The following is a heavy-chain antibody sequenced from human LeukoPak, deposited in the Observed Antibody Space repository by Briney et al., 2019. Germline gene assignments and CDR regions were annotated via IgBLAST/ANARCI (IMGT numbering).Heavy chain of an antibody. CDR1: GFTFSSHW. CDR2: IKKDGSEK. V-gene: IGHV3-7*01. D-gene: IGHD3-10*01. J-gene: IGHJ5*02. Sequence: GGSLRLSCAASGFTFSSHWMSWVRQAPGKGLEWVANIKKDGSEKYYVDAVKGRFTISRDNAKTSLYLQMNSLRAEDTAVYYCARDRYYYGFDPWGQGTLVTVSS. CDR3: ARDRYYYGFDP.